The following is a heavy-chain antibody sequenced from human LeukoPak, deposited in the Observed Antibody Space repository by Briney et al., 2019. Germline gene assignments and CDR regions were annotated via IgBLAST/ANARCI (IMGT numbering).Heavy chain of an antibody. CDR2: ISGSGGST. D-gene: IGHD2-15*01. CDR3: ARGRGFCSGGSCYNSFDP. J-gene: IGHJ5*02. CDR1: GFTFSSYA. Sequence: PGGSLRLSCAASGFTFSSYAMSWVCHAPAKGLEWVLTISGSGGSTYYADSVKGRFTISRENSRNTLSVQMNSLRADDTAVYFCARGRGFCSGGSCYNSFDPWGQGTLVTVSS. V-gene: IGHV3-23*01.